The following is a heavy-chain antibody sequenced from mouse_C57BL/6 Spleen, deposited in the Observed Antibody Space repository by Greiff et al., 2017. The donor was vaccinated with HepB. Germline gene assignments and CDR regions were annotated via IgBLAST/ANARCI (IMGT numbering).Heavy chain of an antibody. Sequence: VQLQQSGAELVRPGASVTLSCKASGYTFTDYEMHWVKQTPVHGLEWIGAIDPETGGTAYNQKFKGKAILTADKSSSTAYMVLRSLTSEDSAVYYCTRDGYYDYWGQGTTLTVSS. D-gene: IGHD2-3*01. J-gene: IGHJ2*01. CDR1: GYTFTDYE. CDR3: TRDGYYDY. V-gene: IGHV1-15*01. CDR2: IDPETGGT.